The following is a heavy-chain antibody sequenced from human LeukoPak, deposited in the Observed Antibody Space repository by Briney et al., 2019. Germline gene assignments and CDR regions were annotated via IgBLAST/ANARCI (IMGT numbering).Heavy chain of an antibody. J-gene: IGHJ4*02. CDR3: ARHSLRESPVVVPDY. Sequence: GESLKISCKGSGYSFTSYWIGWVRQMPGKGLEWMGIIYPGDSDTRYSPSFQGQVTISADKSISTAYLQWSSLKASDTAMYYCARHSLRESPVVVPDYWGQGTLVTVSS. CDR2: IYPGDSDT. CDR1: GYSFTSYW. V-gene: IGHV5-51*01. D-gene: IGHD2-2*01.